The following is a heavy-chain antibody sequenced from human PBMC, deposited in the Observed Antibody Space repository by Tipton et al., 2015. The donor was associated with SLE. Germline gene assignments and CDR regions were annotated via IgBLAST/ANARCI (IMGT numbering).Heavy chain of an antibody. CDR1: GGSISSHY. CDR2: IYYSGST. V-gene: IGHV4-39*07. D-gene: IGHD4-23*01. CDR3: ARDRTTVVRDWFDP. J-gene: IGHJ5*02. Sequence: LRLSCTVSGGSISSHYWGWIRQPPGKGLEWIGSIYYSGSTYYNPSLKSRVTISVDTSKNQFSLKLSSVTAADTAVYYCARDRTTVVRDWFDPWGQGTLVTVSS.